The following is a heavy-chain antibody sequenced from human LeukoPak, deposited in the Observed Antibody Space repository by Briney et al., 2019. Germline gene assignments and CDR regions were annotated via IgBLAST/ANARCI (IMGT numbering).Heavy chain of an antibody. J-gene: IGHJ4*02. D-gene: IGHD3-16*02. Sequence: PSQTPSLTCTVSGGSISSYYWSWIRQPPGKGLEWIGYISYSGSTNYNPSLKSRVTISVDTSKNQFSPKLSSVTAADTAVYYCARYVWGSYPTFEDYWGQGTLVTVSS. CDR1: GGSISSYY. CDR3: ARYVWGSYPTFEDY. V-gene: IGHV4-59*01. CDR2: ISYSGST.